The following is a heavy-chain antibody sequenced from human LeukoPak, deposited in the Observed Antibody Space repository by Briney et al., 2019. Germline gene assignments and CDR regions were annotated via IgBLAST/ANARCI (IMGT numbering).Heavy chain of an antibody. Sequence: GGSLRLSCAASGFTFSSYWMSWVRQAPGKGLEWVANIKQDGSEKYYVDSVKGRFTISRDNAKNSLYLQMNSLRAEDTAVYYCARFVAAAASSRAFDIWGQGTMVTVSS. CDR1: GFTFSSYW. CDR2: IKQDGSEK. D-gene: IGHD6-13*01. J-gene: IGHJ3*02. CDR3: ARFVAAAASSRAFDI. V-gene: IGHV3-7*01.